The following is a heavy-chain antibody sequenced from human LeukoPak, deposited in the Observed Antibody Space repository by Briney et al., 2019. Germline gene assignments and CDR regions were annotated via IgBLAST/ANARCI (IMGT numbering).Heavy chain of an antibody. Sequence: TGGSLRLSCAASGFTFSSYSMNWVRQAPGKGPEWVSYISSTSSTIYYADSVKGRFTISRDNAKNSLYLQMHSLRDGDTAVYYCATGGYFDLWGRGTLVTVSS. CDR3: ATGGYFDL. CDR2: ISSTSSTI. CDR1: GFTFSSYS. V-gene: IGHV3-48*02. J-gene: IGHJ2*01.